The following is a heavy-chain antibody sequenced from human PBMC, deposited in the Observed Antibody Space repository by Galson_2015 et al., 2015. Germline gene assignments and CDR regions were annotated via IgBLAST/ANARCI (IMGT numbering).Heavy chain of an antibody. D-gene: IGHD3-22*01. Sequence: SVKVSCKASGYTFTSYDINWVRQATGQGLEWMGWMNPNSGNTGYAQKFQGRVTMTRNTSISTAYMELSSLRSEDTAVYYCARGDYYDSSAPGLGDYWGQGTLVTVSS. CDR2: MNPNSGNT. CDR3: ARGDYYDSSAPGLGDY. CDR1: GYTFTSYD. J-gene: IGHJ4*02. V-gene: IGHV1-8*01.